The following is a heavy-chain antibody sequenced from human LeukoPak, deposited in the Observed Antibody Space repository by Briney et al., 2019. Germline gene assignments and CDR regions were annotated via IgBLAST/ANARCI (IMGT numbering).Heavy chain of an antibody. J-gene: IGHJ4*02. CDR1: GYTFTGYY. Sequence: ASVKVSCKASGYTFTGYYMHWVRQAPGQGLEWMGWINPNSGGTNYAQKFQGRVTMTRDTSISTAYTELSRLRSDDTAVYYCARGTYYDSSGYAYWGQGTLVTVSS. D-gene: IGHD3-22*01. CDR2: INPNSGGT. V-gene: IGHV1-2*02. CDR3: ARGTYYDSSGYAY.